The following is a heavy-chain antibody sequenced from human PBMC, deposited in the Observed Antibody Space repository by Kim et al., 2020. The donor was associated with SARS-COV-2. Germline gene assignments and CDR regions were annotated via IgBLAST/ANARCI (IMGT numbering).Heavy chain of an antibody. CDR1: GGSFSGYY. J-gene: IGHJ4*01. V-gene: IGHV4-34*01. CDR3: ARGGYFDSSGYYPFDY. D-gene: IGHD3-22*01. CDR2: INHSGST. Sequence: SETLSLTCAVYGGSFSGYYWSWIRQPPGKGLEWIGEINHSGSTNSNPSLKSRVTISVDTSNNQFSLKLRSVTAADTAVYYCARGGYFDSSGYYPFDYWGQGTLVTVSS.